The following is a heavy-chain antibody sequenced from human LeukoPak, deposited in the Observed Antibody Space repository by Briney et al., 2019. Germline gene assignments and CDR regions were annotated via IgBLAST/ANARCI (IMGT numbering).Heavy chain of an antibody. D-gene: IGHD6-19*01. CDR2: IGSDNKP. CDR3: ARDSSGWYYFDY. J-gene: IGHJ4*02. CDR1: GFTFSAYA. Sequence: GGSLRLSCEASGFTFSAYAMTWVRQAPGKGLEWVSSIGSDNKPHYSESVKGRFAISRDNAKNSLYLQMNSLRAEDTAVYYCARDSSGWYYFDYWGQGILVTVSS. V-gene: IGHV3-69-1*02.